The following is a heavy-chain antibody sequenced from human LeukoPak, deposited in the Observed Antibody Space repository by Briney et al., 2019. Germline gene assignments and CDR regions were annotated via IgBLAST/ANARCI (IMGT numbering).Heavy chain of an antibody. J-gene: IGHJ5*02. D-gene: IGHD2-8*02. CDR1: GFTFNNHA. CDR2: ISAHGLDT. CDR3: AKDVWWSVS. V-gene: IGHV3-23*01. Sequence: GGSLRLSSVASGFTFNNHAMTWVRQAPGKGLEWVSAISAHGLDTFYAPSVKGRFTISRDNSQNTLYLQIDSLRAEDTAIYYCAKDVWWSVSWGQGTLVTVSS.